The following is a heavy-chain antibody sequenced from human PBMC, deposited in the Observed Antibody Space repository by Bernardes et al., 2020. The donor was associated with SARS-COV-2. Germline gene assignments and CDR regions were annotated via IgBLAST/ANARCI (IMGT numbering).Heavy chain of an antibody. J-gene: IGHJ4*02. CDR1: GFTFRASW. CDR2: INPDGSTI. D-gene: IGHD1-26*01. CDR3: TKAGSWRFDN. Sequence: SLIRSCAASGFTFRASWVHWVRQVPGPGLEWVSRINPDGSTINYADSVKGRFTISRDNAKNTLYLQMNSLRAEDTAVYYCTKAGSWRFDNWGQGTLVTVSS. V-gene: IGHV3-74*01.